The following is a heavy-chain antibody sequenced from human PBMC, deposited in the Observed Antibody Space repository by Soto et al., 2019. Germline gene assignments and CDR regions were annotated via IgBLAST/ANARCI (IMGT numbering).Heavy chain of an antibody. CDR3: AREERRDGYNFRYYYYGMDV. V-gene: IGHV4-31*03. Sequence: SETLSLTCTVSGGSISSSGYYWSWIRQHPGKGLEWIGYIYYSGGTYYNPSLKSRVTISVDTSKNQFSLKLSSVTAADTAVYYCAREERRDGYNFRYYYYGMDVWGQGTTVTVSS. J-gene: IGHJ6*02. D-gene: IGHD5-12*01. CDR1: GGSISSSGYY. CDR2: IYYSGGT.